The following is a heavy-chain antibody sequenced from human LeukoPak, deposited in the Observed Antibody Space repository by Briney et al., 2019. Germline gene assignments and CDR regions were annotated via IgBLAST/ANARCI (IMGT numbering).Heavy chain of an antibody. Sequence: PSETLSLTCAVYGGSFSGYYWSWIRQPPGKGLEWIGNIYYSGSTNYNPSLKSRVTISVDTSKNQFSLKLSSVTAADTAVYYCARSGYVSDAFDIWGQGTMVTVSS. CDR3: ARSGYVSDAFDI. CDR2: IYYSGST. V-gene: IGHV4-59*01. CDR1: GGSFSGYY. D-gene: IGHD5-12*01. J-gene: IGHJ3*02.